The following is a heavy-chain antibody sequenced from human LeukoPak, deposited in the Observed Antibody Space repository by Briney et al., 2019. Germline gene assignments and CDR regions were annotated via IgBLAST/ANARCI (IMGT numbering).Heavy chain of an antibody. D-gene: IGHD3-22*01. Sequence: SETLSLTCSVSGGSISSIRYYWGWIRQPPGKGLDWIGSMYYTGSSYYNPSLKSRVTISADTSKNQFSLKLSSVTAADTAVYYCARSPFTYYYDSSGYLNWGQGTLVTVSS. CDR3: ARSPFTYYYDSSGYLN. CDR1: GGSISSIRYY. CDR2: MYYTGSS. V-gene: IGHV4-39*01. J-gene: IGHJ4*02.